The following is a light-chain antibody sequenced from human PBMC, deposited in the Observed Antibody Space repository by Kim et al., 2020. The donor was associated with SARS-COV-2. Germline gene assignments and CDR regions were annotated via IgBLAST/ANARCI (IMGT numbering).Light chain of an antibody. CDR2: DAS. J-gene: IGKJ5*01. CDR3: KQYAYWGA. CDR1: QSISSN. Sequence: PGKRANHGGRGRQSISSNVAWYQKKAGQATRVLKYDASARDTGIAARCSGSGCGKDFTLTISKVKSEDFAVYYWKQYAYWGAFGQGTRLEIK. V-gene: IGKV3-15*01.